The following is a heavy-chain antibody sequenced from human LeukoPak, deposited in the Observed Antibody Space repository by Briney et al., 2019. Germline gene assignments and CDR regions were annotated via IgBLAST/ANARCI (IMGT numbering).Heavy chain of an antibody. J-gene: IGHJ4*02. CDR3: ALFDGGY. CDR1: GYSISSGYY. Sequence: SETLSLTCAVSGYSISSGYYWGWIRPPPGKGLEWIGSIYHNGSTYYNPSLKSRVTISVDTSKNQFSLKLSSVTAADTAVYYCALFDGGYWGQGTLVTVSS. V-gene: IGHV4-38-2*01. CDR2: IYHNGST. D-gene: IGHD2-15*01.